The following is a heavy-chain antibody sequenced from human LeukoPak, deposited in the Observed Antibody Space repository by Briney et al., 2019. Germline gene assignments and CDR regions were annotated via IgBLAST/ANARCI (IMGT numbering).Heavy chain of an antibody. J-gene: IGHJ4*02. CDR1: GGSISSYY. Sequence: SETLSLTCTVSGGSISSYYWSWIRQPPGKGLEWIGYIYYSGSTNYNPSLKSRVTISVDTSKNQFSLKLSSVTAADTAVYYCARGHEYSYGSLNLFDYWGQGTLVTVSS. CDR2: IYYSGST. CDR3: ARGHEYSYGSLNLFDY. D-gene: IGHD5-18*01. V-gene: IGHV4-59*12.